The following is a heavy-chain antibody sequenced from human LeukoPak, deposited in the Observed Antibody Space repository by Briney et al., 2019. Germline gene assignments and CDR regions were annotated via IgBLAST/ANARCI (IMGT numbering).Heavy chain of an antibody. CDR2: AGWAGGTT. J-gene: IGHJ4*02. V-gene: IGHV3-43*01. CDR1: GFNFDRYT. CDR3: ARELDTMFFDY. D-gene: IGHD3-10*02. Sequence: GGSLRLSCATSGFNFDRYTIHWVRQAPGKGLEWVSLAGWAGGTTFYSDSVRGRFTISRDSGRKSVYLQMNSLTTDDTAFYFCARELDTMFFDYWGQGALVTVSS.